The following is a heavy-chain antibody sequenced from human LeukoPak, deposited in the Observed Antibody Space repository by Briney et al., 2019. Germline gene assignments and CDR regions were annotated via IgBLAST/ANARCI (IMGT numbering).Heavy chain of an antibody. D-gene: IGHD4-23*01. CDR1: GGSISSGSYY. CDR2: IYTSGST. CDR3: AKSVYGGNPLDI. J-gene: IGHJ3*02. V-gene: IGHV4-61*02. Sequence: SETLSLTCTVSGGSISSGSYYWSWLRQPPGKGLEWIGRIYTSGSTNYNPSLKSRVTISVDTSKNQFSRKLSSVTAADTAVYYCAKSVYGGNPLDIWGQGTMVTVSS.